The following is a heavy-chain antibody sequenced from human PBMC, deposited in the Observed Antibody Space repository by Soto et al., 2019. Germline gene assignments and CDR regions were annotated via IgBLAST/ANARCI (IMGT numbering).Heavy chain of an antibody. CDR2: IIPIFGTA. V-gene: IGHV1-69*13. CDR1: GGTFSSYA. CDR3: ARSPYYYYSSGYPYDAFDI. D-gene: IGHD3-22*01. Sequence: SVKVSCKASGGTFSSYAISWVRQAPGQGLEWMGGIIPIFGTANYAQKFQGRVTITADESTSTAYMELSSLRSEDTAVYYCARSPYYYYSSGYPYDAFDIWGQGTMVTVSS. J-gene: IGHJ3*02.